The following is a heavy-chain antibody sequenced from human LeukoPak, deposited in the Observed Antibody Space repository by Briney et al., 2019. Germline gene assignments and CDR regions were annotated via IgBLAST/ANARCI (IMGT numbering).Heavy chain of an antibody. CDR3: TRNPILGAPDYFDY. Sequence: GGSLRLSCAASGFTFANYVTHWVRQAPGKGLEWVAVTSPDEGLKFYGDSVKGRFTISRDNSKNTMYLQMNNLREEDTAVYHCTRNPILGAPDYFDYWGQGILVTVSS. J-gene: IGHJ4*02. V-gene: IGHV3-30*04. CDR2: TSPDEGLK. D-gene: IGHD1-26*01. CDR1: GFTFANYV.